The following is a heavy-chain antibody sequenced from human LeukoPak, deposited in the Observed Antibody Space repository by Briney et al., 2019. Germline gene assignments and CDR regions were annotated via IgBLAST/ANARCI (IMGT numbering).Heavy chain of an antibody. J-gene: IGHJ4*02. V-gene: IGHV3-74*03. CDR1: GFTFSNYW. CDR2: IDNAGSIT. Sequence: GGSLRLSCAASGFTFSNYWIHWVRQAPGKGLVWVSRIDNAGSITTYADSVKGRFTISRDNARNSLSLRIDSLRAEDTAQYYCAREVFFQFDNWGQGALVTVSS. CDR3: AREVFFQFDN.